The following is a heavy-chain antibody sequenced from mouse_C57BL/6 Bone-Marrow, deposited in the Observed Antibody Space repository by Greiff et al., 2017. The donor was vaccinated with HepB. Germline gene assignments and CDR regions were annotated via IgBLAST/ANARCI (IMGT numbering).Heavy chain of an antibody. CDR2: IDPSDSET. CDR1: GYTFTSYW. CDR3: AGGHYYGSSYIDY. D-gene: IGHD1-1*01. Sequence: QVQLQQPGAELVRPGSSVKLSCKASGYTFTSYWMHWVKQRPIQGLEWIGNIDPSDSETHYNQKFKDKATLTVDKSSSTGYMQLSSLTSEDSAFYYCAGGHYYGSSYIDYWGQGTTLTVSA. J-gene: IGHJ2*01. V-gene: IGHV1-52*01.